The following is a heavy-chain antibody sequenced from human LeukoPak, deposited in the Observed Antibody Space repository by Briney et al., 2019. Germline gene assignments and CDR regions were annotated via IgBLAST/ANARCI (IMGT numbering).Heavy chain of an antibody. Sequence: PSETLSLTCTVSGYSISSGYYWGWIRQPPGKGLEWIGSIYHSGSTYYNPSLKSRVTISVDTSKNQFSLKLSSVTAADTAVYYCARGSPRGPYYFDYWGQGTLVTVSS. CDR3: ARGSPRGPYYFDY. J-gene: IGHJ4*02. CDR2: IYHSGST. D-gene: IGHD1-26*01. CDR1: GYSISSGYY. V-gene: IGHV4-38-2*02.